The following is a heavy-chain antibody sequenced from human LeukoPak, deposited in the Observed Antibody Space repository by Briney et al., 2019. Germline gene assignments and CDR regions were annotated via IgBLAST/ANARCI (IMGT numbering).Heavy chain of an antibody. CDR2: IKQDGSEK. CDR1: QFTFSSYA. D-gene: IGHD3-22*01. J-gene: IGHJ2*01. Sequence: GGSLRLSCAASQFTFSSYAMSWVRQAPGKGLEWVANIKQDGSEKYYVDSVKGRFTISRDNAKNSLYLQMNSLRAEDTAVYYCARDRYYYDSSGPLRWYFDLWGRGTLVTVSS. CDR3: ARDRYYYDSSGPLRWYFDL. V-gene: IGHV3-7*01.